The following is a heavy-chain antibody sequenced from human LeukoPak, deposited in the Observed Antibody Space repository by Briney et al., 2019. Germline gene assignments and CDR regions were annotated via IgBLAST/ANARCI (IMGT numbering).Heavy chain of an antibody. D-gene: IGHD1-26*01. J-gene: IGHJ6*02. CDR2: INDRGSTI. CDR3: ATPREAGQVGYFYGMDV. Sequence: GGSLRLSCDVSGFTFSSYSMNWVRQAPGRGLEWVAYINDRGSTIKYADSVEGRFTISRDNANNLLYLQMNSLRAEDTAVYYCATPREAGQVGYFYGMDVWGQGTTVIVS. CDR1: GFTFSSYS. V-gene: IGHV3-21*06.